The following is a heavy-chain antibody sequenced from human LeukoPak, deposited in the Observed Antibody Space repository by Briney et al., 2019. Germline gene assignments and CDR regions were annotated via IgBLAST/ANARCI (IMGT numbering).Heavy chain of an antibody. CDR1: GGSISSYY. J-gene: IGHJ4*01. Sequence: SETLSLTCTVSGGSISSYYWSWIRQPPGKGLEWIGYIYYSGSTNYNPSLKSRVTISVDTSKNQFSLKLSSVTAADTAVYYCARGKVAGPTVDYWGQEPWSPSPQ. CDR3: ARGKVAGPTVDY. D-gene: IGHD6-19*01. V-gene: IGHV4-59*01. CDR2: IYYSGST.